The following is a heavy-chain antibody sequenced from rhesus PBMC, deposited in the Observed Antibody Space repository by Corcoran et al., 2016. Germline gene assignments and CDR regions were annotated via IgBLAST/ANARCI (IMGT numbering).Heavy chain of an antibody. CDR3: VRDPTYNWNSLLLWY. J-gene: IGHJ4*01. D-gene: IGHD1-26*01. CDR2: IYGSGGGT. CDR1: GGSISDDYY. V-gene: IGHV4-106*01. Sequence: QVQLQESGPGLVKPSETLSLTCAVSGGSISDDYYWSWIRQPPGKGLEWIGDIYGSGGGTNSNPSLKNRVTISIATSKNQFSLKLSSVTAADTAVYYCVRDPTYNWNSLLLWYWGQGVLVTVSS.